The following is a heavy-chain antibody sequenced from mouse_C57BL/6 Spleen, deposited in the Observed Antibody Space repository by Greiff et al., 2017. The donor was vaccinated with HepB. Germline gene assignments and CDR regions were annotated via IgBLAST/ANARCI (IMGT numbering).Heavy chain of an antibody. CDR3: ARNPGSFDY. CDR1: GYTFTSYW. Sequence: QVQLQQPGAELVRPGSSVKLSCKASGYTFTSYWMDWVKQRPGQGLEWIGNIYPSDSETHYNQKFKDKATLTVDKSSSTASMQLSSLTSADSAVSYCARNPGSFDYWGQGTTLTVSS. J-gene: IGHJ2*01. D-gene: IGHD3-1*01. V-gene: IGHV1-61*01. CDR2: IYPSDSET.